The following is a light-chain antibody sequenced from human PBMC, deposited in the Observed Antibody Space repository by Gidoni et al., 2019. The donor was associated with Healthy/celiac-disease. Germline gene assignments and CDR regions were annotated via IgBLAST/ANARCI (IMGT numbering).Light chain of an antibody. Sequence: QSVLTQPPSVSGAPGQRVTISCTGSSSNIGAGYDVPWYQQLPGTAPKLLIFGNCNRPSGVPDRFSGSKSGTSASLAITGLQAEDEADYYCQSYDSSLSGFWVFGGGTKLTVL. CDR2: GNC. J-gene: IGLJ3*02. CDR3: QSYDSSLSGFWV. V-gene: IGLV1-40*01. CDR1: SSNIGAGYD.